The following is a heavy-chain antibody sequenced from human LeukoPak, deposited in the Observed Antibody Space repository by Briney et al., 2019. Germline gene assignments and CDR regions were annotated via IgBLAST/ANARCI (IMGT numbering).Heavy chain of an antibody. CDR1: GFTFSSYA. D-gene: IGHD3-10*01. CDR2: IRGSGEST. CDR3: AKPGYFTGSGGYYFDC. Sequence: GGSLRLSCAASGFTFSSYAMNWVRQAPGKGLEWVSAIRGSGESTFYAHSVKGRFTISRDNAKNTLYLQLDSLRAEDTAVYYCAKPGYFTGSGGYYFDCWGQGTLVTVSS. J-gene: IGHJ4*02. V-gene: IGHV3-23*01.